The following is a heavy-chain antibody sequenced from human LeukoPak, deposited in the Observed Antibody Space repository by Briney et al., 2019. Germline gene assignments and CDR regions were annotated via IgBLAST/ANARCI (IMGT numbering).Heavy chain of an antibody. CDR1: GFTFSSYW. J-gene: IGHJ4*02. CDR2: IKQDGSEK. V-gene: IGHV3-7*01. Sequence: GGSLRLSCAASGFTFSSYWMSWVRQAPGKGLEWVANIKQDGSEKYYVDSVKGRFTISRDNAKNSLYLQMNSLKPEDTAVYYCANLARPLDYWGQGALVTVSS. CDR3: ANLARPLDY. D-gene: IGHD6-6*01.